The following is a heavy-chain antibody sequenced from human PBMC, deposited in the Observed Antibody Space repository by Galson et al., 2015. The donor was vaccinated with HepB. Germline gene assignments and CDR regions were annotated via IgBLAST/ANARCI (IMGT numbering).Heavy chain of an antibody. D-gene: IGHD3-10*01. CDR1: GFTFSSYA. V-gene: IGHV3-30*04. Sequence: SLRLSCAASGFTFSSYAMHWVRQAPGKGLEWVAVISYDGSNKYYADSVKGRFTISRDNSKNTLYLQMNSLRAEDTAVYYCARDLMGGDGSGSYYTEEGYWGQGTLVTVSS. CDR2: ISYDGSNK. J-gene: IGHJ4*02. CDR3: ARDLMGGDGSGSYYTEEGY.